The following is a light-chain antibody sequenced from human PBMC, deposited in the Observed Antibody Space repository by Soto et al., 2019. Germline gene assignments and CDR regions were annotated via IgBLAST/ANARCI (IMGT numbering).Light chain of an antibody. J-gene: IGKJ4*01. Sequence: EIVLTQSPGTLSLSPGERATLSCRASQNVANNYLAWYQQKPGQAPRFLIYDASSRATGIPDRFSGCGSGTDFTLTISRLEPEDFAVYYCEQYGSTPLTFGGGTKVEIK. CDR1: QNVANNY. V-gene: IGKV3-20*01. CDR3: EQYGSTPLT. CDR2: DAS.